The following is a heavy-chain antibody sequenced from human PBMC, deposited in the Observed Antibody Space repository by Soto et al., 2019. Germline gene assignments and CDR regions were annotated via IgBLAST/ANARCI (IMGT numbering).Heavy chain of an antibody. V-gene: IGHV1-58*01. D-gene: IGHD3-22*01. CDR2: IVVGSGNT. J-gene: IGHJ3*02. CDR1: GFTFTSSA. CDR3: AADITGYYDDAFDI. Sequence: SVKVSCKASGFTFTSSAVQWVRQARGQRLEWIGWIVVGSGNTNYAQKFQERVTITRDMSTSTAYMELSSLRSEDTAVYYCAADITGYYDDAFDIWGQGTMVTVSS.